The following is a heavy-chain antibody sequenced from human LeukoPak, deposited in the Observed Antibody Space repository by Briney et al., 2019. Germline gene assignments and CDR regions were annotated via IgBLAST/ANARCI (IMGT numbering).Heavy chain of an antibody. D-gene: IGHD3-10*01. CDR2: IYSGGSI. Sequence: GGSLRLSCAASGFTVSNSYMSWVRQAPGKGLEWVSVIYSGGSIYYADSVKGRFTISRDNSKNTLYLQMNSLRAEDTAVYYCARVRDGFGEYYYYYYMDVWGKGTTVTISS. CDR1: GFTVSNSY. J-gene: IGHJ6*03. V-gene: IGHV3-66*01. CDR3: ARVRDGFGEYYYYYYMDV.